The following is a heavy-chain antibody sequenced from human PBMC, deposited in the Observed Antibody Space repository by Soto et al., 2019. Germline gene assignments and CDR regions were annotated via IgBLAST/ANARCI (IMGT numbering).Heavy chain of an antibody. V-gene: IGHV3-33*01. CDR3: ARQSLSEVLLFFDY. J-gene: IGHJ4*02. Sequence: GGSLRLSCAASGFTFSSYGMHWVRQAPGKGLEWVAVIWYDGSNKYYADSVKGRFTISRDNSKNTLYLQMNSLRAEDTAVYYCARQSLSEVLLFFDYWGQGTLVTVSS. CDR1: GFTFSSYG. CDR2: IWYDGSNK. D-gene: IGHD3-16*01.